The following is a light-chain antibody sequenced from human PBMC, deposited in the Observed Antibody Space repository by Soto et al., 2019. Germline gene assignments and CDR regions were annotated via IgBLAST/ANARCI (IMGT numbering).Light chain of an antibody. J-gene: IGKJ1*01. CDR1: QSARYNS. Sequence: EIVLTPSSGTLSLSPGERATLSCRASQSARYNSLAWSQQTPGQAPRRVIYGASNRAPGIPDRFSGSGSWTDFTLTISRLEPEDFAGYYCQQYGSSGTFGQGTKVHIK. CDR2: GAS. CDR3: QQYGSSGT. V-gene: IGKV3-20*01.